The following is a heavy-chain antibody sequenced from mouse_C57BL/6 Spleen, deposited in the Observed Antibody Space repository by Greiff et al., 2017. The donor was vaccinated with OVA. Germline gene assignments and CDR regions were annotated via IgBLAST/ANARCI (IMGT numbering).Heavy chain of an antibody. CDR2: INPNNGGT. Sequence: EVQLQQSGPELVKPGASVKISCKASGYTFTDYYMNWVKQSHGKSLEWIGDINPNNGGTSYNQKFKGKATLTVDKSSSTAYMELRSLTSEDSAVYYCARSHYGSSFDYWGQGTTLTVSS. J-gene: IGHJ2*01. V-gene: IGHV1-26*01. D-gene: IGHD1-1*01. CDR3: ARSHYGSSFDY. CDR1: GYTFTDYY.